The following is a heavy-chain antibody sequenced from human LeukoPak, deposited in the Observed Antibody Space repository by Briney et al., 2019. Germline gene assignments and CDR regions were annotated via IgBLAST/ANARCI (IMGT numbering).Heavy chain of an antibody. D-gene: IGHD6-13*01. CDR3: ARGRSRWYCPDIWFDP. CDR1: GGSFSGYY. V-gene: IGHV4-34*01. J-gene: IGHJ5*02. Sequence: SETLSLTCAVYGGSFSGYYWSWIRQPPGKGLEWIGEINHSGSTNYNPSLKSRVTISVDTSKNQFSLKLSSVTAADTAVYYCARGRSRWYCPDIWFDPSGHGTLVTVSS. CDR2: INHSGST.